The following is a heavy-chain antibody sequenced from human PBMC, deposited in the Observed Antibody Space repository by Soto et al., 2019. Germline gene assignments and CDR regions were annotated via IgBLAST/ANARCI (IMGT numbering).Heavy chain of an antibody. CDR3: ARDKGLFFDAGWFDP. J-gene: IGHJ5*02. CDR2: IYYSGST. D-gene: IGHD2-2*01. V-gene: IGHV4-59*01. Sequence: SETLSLTCTVSGGSISSYYWSWIRQPPGKGLEWIGYIYYSGSTNYNPSLKSRVTISVDTSKNQFSLKLSSVTAADTAVYYCARDKGLFFDAGWFDPWGQGTLVTVSS. CDR1: GGSISSYY.